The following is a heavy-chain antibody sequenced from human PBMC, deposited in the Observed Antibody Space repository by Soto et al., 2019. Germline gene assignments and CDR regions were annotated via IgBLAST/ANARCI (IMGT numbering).Heavy chain of an antibody. CDR2: MYSSENT. D-gene: IGHD2-2*03. CDR1: GGFVSSSSYS. Sequence: PSETLSLTCSVSGGFVSSSSYSWGWIRQSPGKGLEWIGTMYSSENTYYNPSLLSRVTISVDTSKNEFSLRLSSVTAADTAVCYCARLNGYCISTNCHGYYGMDVWGQGTTVTVSS. J-gene: IGHJ6*02. CDR3: ARLNGYCISTNCHGYYGMDV. V-gene: IGHV4-39*01.